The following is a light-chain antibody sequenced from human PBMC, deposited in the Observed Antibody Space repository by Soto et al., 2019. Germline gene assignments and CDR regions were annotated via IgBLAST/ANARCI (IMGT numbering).Light chain of an antibody. V-gene: IGLV4-69*01. CDR1: SGHSTYT. Sequence: QLVLTQSPSASASLGASVKLTCTLSSGHSTYTIAWHQQQPEKGPRYLMKVNSDGSHSKGGGIPDRFSGSSSGAERYLTISSLHSEDEADYYCQTWGTGIVFGGGTKLTVL. CDR2: VNSDGSH. CDR3: QTWGTGIV. J-gene: IGLJ2*01.